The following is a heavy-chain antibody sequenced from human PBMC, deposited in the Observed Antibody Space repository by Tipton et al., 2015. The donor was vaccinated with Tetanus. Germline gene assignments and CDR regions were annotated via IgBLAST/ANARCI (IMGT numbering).Heavy chain of an antibody. V-gene: IGHV3-53*01. Sequence: GSLRLSCAASGFSVSNNYMSWVRQAPGKGLEWVSVIYIGGSIYYTDSVKGRFTISRDNSKNTLFLQMNSLRVEDTAVYYCATDGYSNGLFRNWGQGTQVTVST. D-gene: IGHD5-12*01. CDR2: IYIGGSI. CDR3: ATDGYSNGLFRN. CDR1: GFSVSNNY. J-gene: IGHJ4*02.